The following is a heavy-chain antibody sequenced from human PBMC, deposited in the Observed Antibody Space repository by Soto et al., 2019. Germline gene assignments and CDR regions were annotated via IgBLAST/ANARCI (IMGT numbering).Heavy chain of an antibody. CDR2: ISSDGTTR. Sequence: ESVGGVVQPGRSLRLSCAASGFIFPNFAFHWIRQAPGTGLEWVAGISSDGTTRYYADSVKGRFSISRDNFKDTLFLQTNTLGPEDTAVYYCATDPTPFAGPSRFYYGLDVWGQGTTVTVSS. V-gene: IGHV3-30-3*01. CDR1: GFIFPNFA. CDR3: ATDPTPFAGPSRFYYGLDV. J-gene: IGHJ6*02.